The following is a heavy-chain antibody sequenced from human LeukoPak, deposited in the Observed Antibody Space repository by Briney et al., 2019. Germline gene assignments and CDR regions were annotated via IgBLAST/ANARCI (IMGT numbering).Heavy chain of an antibody. Sequence: PGGSLRLSCAASGLSFSSYAMSWVRQAPGKGLEWVSVIYSGGSTYYADSVKGRFTISRDNSKNTLYLQMNSLRAEDTAVYYCARGPDYYDSSGYYYFDYWGQGTLVTVSS. CDR1: GLSFSSYA. D-gene: IGHD3-22*01. CDR2: IYSGGST. J-gene: IGHJ4*02. V-gene: IGHV3-66*01. CDR3: ARGPDYYDSSGYYYFDY.